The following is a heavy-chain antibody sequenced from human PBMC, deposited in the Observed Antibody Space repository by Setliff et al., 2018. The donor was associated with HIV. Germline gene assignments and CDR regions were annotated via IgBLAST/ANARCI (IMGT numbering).Heavy chain of an antibody. CDR2: INPDGSAK. V-gene: IGHV3-7*01. CDR1: RFTFSNHW. Sequence: GGSLRLSCAASRFTFSNHWMTWVRQAPGKGLEWEANINPDGSAKIYLDSVRGRFTISRDNAKNSLSLQMNSLRAEDTALYYCARVDATDEAFGMWGQGTMVTVSS. CDR3: ARVDATDEAFGM. J-gene: IGHJ3*02.